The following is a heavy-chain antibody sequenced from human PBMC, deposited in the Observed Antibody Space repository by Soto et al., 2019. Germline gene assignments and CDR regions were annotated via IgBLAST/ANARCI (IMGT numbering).Heavy chain of an antibody. CDR3: ARGGVVVTETVRCAGGVYSYFYYCGMDV. V-gene: IGHV1-69*12. CDR1: GGTFSSYA. J-gene: IGHJ6*02. Sequence: QVQLVQSGAEVKKPGSSVKVSCKASGGTFSSYAISWVRQAPGQGLEWMGGIIPIFGTANYAQKFQGRVRITAGEPTRSAWGGLSGMGSKDTAVDYWARGGVVVTETVRCAGGVYSYFYYCGMDVWGQGTTVTVSS. D-gene: IGHD2-21*02. CDR2: IIPIFGTA.